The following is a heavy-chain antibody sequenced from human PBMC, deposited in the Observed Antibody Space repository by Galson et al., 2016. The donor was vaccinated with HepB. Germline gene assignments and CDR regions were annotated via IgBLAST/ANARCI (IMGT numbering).Heavy chain of an antibody. V-gene: IGHV1-18*01. CDR2: ISPYNGNT. Sequence: SVKVSCKASGYTFINYGITWMRQAPGQGLEWMGWISPYNGNTNYAQKYQGRVTMTSDTSTGTVYMELRSLRSDDTAVYYCAREGGTGDLYFDYWGQGTLVTVSS. D-gene: IGHD7-27*01. CDR3: AREGGTGDLYFDY. J-gene: IGHJ4*02. CDR1: GYTFINYG.